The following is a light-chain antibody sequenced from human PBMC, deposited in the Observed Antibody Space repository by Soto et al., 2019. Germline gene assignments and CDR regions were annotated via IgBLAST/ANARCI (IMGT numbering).Light chain of an antibody. J-gene: IGKJ4*01. CDR2: WAS. CDR1: QSVLSSADNENY. V-gene: IGKV4-1*01. CDR3: PKHFRAPLT. Sequence: DIVMTQSPDSLAVSLGERATINCKSSQSVLSSADNENYLAWHQHKPGQPPKVLIYWASTRESGVPDRFSGRGSWEEFPLTIRSLQAEDVGVFFWPKHFRAPLTFGGGTRVEIK.